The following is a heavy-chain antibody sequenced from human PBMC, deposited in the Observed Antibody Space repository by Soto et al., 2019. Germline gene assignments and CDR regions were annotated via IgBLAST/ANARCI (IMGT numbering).Heavy chain of an antibody. CDR2: IYYSGST. Sequence: SETLSLTCTVSGGSIISYYWSWSRQPPGKGLEWIGYIYYSGSTNYNPSLKSRVTISVDTSKNQFSLKLSSVTAADTAVYYCAREVVGATVGNWFDPWGQGTLVTVSS. CDR3: AREVVGATVGNWFDP. V-gene: IGHV4-59*01. J-gene: IGHJ5*02. D-gene: IGHD1-26*01. CDR1: GGSIISYY.